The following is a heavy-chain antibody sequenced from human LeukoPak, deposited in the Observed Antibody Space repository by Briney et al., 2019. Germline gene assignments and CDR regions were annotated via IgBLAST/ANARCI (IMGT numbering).Heavy chain of an antibody. CDR3: ARDKQPGDY. Sequence: PSETLSLTCTVSGGSISGYYWNWLRQPPGKGLEWIGYISYTGSADYNPSLKSRVTISVDTSKNQSSLKVTSLTAADTAVYYCARDKQPGDYWGQGTLVTVSS. CDR2: ISYTGSA. V-gene: IGHV4-59*01. J-gene: IGHJ4*02. D-gene: IGHD5-18*01. CDR1: GGSISGYY.